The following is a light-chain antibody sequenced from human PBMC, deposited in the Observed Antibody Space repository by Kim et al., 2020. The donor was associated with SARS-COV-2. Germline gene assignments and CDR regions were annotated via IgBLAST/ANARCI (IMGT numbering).Light chain of an antibody. V-gene: IGKV1-16*02. CDR3: QQYQSYPVT. J-gene: IGKJ5*01. CDR1: QDIKNN. CDR2: AAS. Sequence: ASVGDGVTMTCRASQDIKNNLVWFQQKPGKAPRSLIYAASSLQSGVPSKFSGSGSGTDFTFTISSLQPEDFATYYCQQYQSYPVTFGRGTRLEIK.